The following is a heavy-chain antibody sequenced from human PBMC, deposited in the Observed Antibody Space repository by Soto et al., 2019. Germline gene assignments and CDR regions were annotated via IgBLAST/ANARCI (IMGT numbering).Heavy chain of an antibody. CDR2: ITSGSDYI. D-gene: IGHD3-9*01. Sequence: GGSLRLSCAASGFTFSSYTMNWVRQAPGKGLEWVAFITSGSDYIYYADSVKGRFTISRDDANNSLFLQMSSLRAEDTAVYYCTREHGLTIFRRGQRGSFDNWSQGTLVTVSS. V-gene: IGHV3-21*01. CDR1: GFTFSSYT. J-gene: IGHJ4*02. CDR3: TREHGLTIFRRGQRGSFDN.